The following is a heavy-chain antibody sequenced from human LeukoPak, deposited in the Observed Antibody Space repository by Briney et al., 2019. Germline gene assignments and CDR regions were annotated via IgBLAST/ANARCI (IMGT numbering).Heavy chain of an antibody. CDR2: IYYSGST. CDR1: GGSISSYY. V-gene: IGHV4-59*01. Sequence: PSETLSLTCTVSGGSISSYYWSWIRQPPGKGLEWIGYIYYSGSTNYNPSLKSRVTISVDTSKNQFSLKLSSVTAADTAMYYCARGLYYDIFTGLDYWGQGTLVTVSS. CDR3: ARGLYYDIFTGLDY. J-gene: IGHJ4*02. D-gene: IGHD3-9*01.